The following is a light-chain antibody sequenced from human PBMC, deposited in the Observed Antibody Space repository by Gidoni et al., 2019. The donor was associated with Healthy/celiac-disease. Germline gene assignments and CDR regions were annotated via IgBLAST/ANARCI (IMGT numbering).Light chain of an antibody. J-gene: IGLJ2*01. Sequence: SSDLTQDPAVSVALCQTVRITCPGYSLRSYYPSWYPQKPGQAPVLVIYGKNNRPSGIPDRFSGSSSGNTASLTITGAQAEDEADYYCNTRDSSGNPHVVFGGGTKLTVL. V-gene: IGLV3-19*01. CDR3: NTRDSSGNPHVV. CDR1: SLRSYY. CDR2: GKN.